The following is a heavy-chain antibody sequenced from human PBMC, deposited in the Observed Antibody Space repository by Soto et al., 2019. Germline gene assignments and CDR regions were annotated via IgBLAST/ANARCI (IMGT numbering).Heavy chain of an antibody. CDR3: LGGAGWELEY. D-gene: IGHD1-26*01. Sequence: VQVVESGGALVQPGGSLRLSCEASGFIFNMYWMNWDRQAPGMGLEWLAIIGKDGGVTHYVDSVKGRFTISRDNAKNSLFLQMNNLRAHDPAVYYCLGGAGWELEYWVQGTPVTVSS. CDR1: GFIFNMYW. V-gene: IGHV3-7*03. CDR2: IGKDGGVT. J-gene: IGHJ4*02.